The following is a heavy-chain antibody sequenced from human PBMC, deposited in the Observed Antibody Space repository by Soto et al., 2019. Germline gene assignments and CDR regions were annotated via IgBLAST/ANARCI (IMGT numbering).Heavy chain of an antibody. CDR3: AGNSYYDFWSGLDKYYYYYYMDV. CDR1: GGSISSYY. Sequence: SETLSLTCTVSGGSISSYYWSWIRQPPGKGLEWIGYIYYSGSTNYNPSLKSRVTISVDTSKNQFSLKLSSVTAADTAVYYCAGNSYYDFWSGLDKYYYYYYMDVWGKGTTVTVSS. V-gene: IGHV4-59*01. J-gene: IGHJ6*03. CDR2: IYYSGST. D-gene: IGHD3-3*01.